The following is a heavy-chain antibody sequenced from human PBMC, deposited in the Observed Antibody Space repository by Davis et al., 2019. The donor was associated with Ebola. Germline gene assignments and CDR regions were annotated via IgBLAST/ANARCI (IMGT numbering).Heavy chain of an antibody. CDR1: GFTFSSYA. J-gene: IGHJ6*02. CDR2: ISGSGDNT. CDR3: AKSPGTEAGDYYYGMDV. D-gene: IGHD3-10*01. V-gene: IGHV3-23*01. Sequence: GESLKISCAASGFTFSSYAMSWVRQAPGKGLEWVPAISGSGDNTFYADSVRGRFTISRDSSKNTLYLQMNSLRAEDTAVYYCAKSPGTEAGDYYYGMDVWGQGTTVTVSS.